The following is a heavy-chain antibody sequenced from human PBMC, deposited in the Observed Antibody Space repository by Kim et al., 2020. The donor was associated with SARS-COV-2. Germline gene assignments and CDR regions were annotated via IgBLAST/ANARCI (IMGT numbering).Heavy chain of an antibody. Sequence: ASVKVSCKASGYTFTDHYIHWVRQAPGQGLEWMGWINPNGGDTKYSQKFQGRVSMTRDTSINTAYVELNSLASDDTAVYYCARDSDPDYWGQGTLVHVSS. J-gene: IGHJ4*02. CDR1: GYTFTDHY. CDR2: INPNGGDT. V-gene: IGHV1-2*02. CDR3: ARDSDPDY.